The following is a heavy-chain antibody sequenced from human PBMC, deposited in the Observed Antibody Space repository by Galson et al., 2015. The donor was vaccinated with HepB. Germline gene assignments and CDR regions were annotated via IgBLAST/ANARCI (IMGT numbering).Heavy chain of an antibody. Sequence: SLRLSCAASGFIVSSDYMSWVRQTPGKGLEWVSTIHTDDRTFYADSVKGRFTISRDNSKSILHLQMDSLRAEDTGIYYCGRAIFGNLIGYWGQGTLVTASS. J-gene: IGHJ4*02. D-gene: IGHD3-3*01. CDR2: IHTDDRT. V-gene: IGHV3-66*01. CDR1: GFIVSSDY. CDR3: GRAIFGNLIGY.